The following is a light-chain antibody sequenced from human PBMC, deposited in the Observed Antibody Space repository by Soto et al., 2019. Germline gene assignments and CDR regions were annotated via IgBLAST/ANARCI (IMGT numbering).Light chain of an antibody. CDR2: AIS. CDR3: RQIFCLPLT. Sequence: IQLTQSPSSLSVSVGDRVTITCRASQGISSYLAWYQQKPGKVPKLLVYAISTLQSGVPSRFSGSGSGTDFTLTISSLQPADFATYSSRQIFCLPLTIGGGTKVEIK. V-gene: IGKV1-9*01. J-gene: IGKJ4*01. CDR1: QGISSY.